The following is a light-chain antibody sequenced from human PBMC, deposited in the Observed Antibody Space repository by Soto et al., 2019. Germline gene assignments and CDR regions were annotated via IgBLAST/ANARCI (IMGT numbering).Light chain of an antibody. CDR3: QLYGISPRT. Sequence: EIVLTQSPGTLSLSPGERATLSCRASQSFRGNYLAWYQQKPGQAPRLLIYGASSRATGIPDRFSGSGSGTDVTLTISRLDPEDIAVYYCQLYGISPRTFGQGTKVEIK. J-gene: IGKJ1*01. CDR2: GAS. CDR1: QSFRGNY. V-gene: IGKV3-20*01.